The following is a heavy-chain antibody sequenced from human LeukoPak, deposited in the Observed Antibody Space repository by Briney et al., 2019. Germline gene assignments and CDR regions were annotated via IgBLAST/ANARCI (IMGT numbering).Heavy chain of an antibody. D-gene: IGHD2-21*02. J-gene: IGHJ3*02. CDR3: ARDLGCGGDCYSGAFDI. Sequence: PGGSLRLSCAASGFTFSSYSMNWVRQAPGKGLEWVSSISSSSSYIYYADSVKGRFTISRDNAKNSLYLQMNSLRAEDTAVYYCARDLGCGGDCYSGAFDIWGQGTMVTVSS. V-gene: IGHV3-21*01. CDR1: GFTFSSYS. CDR2: ISSSSSYI.